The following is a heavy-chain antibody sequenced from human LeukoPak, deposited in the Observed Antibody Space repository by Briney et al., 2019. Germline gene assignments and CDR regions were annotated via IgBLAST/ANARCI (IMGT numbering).Heavy chain of an antibody. D-gene: IGHD4-17*01. CDR3: ARDPIRSYGVLEDYYFDY. CDR2: ISAYNGNT. J-gene: IGHJ4*02. Sequence: ASVKFSCKASGYTFIRYGITWVRQAPGQGLEWMGWISAYNGNTNYAQKLQGRVTMTTDTSTSTAYMELRSLRSDDTAVYYCARDPIRSYGVLEDYYFDYWGQGTLVTVSS. CDR1: GYTFIRYG. V-gene: IGHV1-18*01.